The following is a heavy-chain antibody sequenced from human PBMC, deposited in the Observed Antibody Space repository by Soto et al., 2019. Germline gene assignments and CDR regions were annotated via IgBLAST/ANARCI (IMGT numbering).Heavy chain of an antibody. V-gene: IGHV4-61*08. CDR1: GGSISSGDYY. Sequence: PSETLSLTCTVPGGSISSGDYYWSWIRQHPGKGLEWIGHIYNSGSTYYNPSLESRLTISIDTSKNQFSLRLASVTAADTAVYYCARTLPNRQLFDSWSQGTLVTVSS. CDR3: ARTLPNRQLFDS. D-gene: IGHD1-1*01. CDR2: IYNSGST. J-gene: IGHJ4*02.